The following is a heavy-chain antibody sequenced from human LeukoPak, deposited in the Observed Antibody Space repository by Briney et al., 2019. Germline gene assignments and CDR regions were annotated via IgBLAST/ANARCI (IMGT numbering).Heavy chain of an antibody. CDR1: GGTFSSYA. CDR2: IIPIFGTA. D-gene: IGHD1-7*01. Sequence: GASVKVSCKASGGTFSSYAISWVRQAPGQGLEWMGGIIPIFGTANYAQKFQGRVTITTDESTSTAYMELSSLRSEDTAVYYCASGSKAYNWNYAFDYWGQGTLVTVSS. V-gene: IGHV1-69*05. J-gene: IGHJ4*02. CDR3: ASGSKAYNWNYAFDY.